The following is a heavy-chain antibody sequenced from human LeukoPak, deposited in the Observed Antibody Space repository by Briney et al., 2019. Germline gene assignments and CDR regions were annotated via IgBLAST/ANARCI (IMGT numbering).Heavy chain of an antibody. V-gene: IGHV1-8*01. CDR3: AGGGYYDTSGYYHFDY. CDR1: GYTFTSYD. CDR2: MNPNSGNT. J-gene: IGHJ4*02. Sequence: GASVKVSCKASGYTFTSYDINWVRQATGQGLEWMGWMNPNSGNTGYAQKFQGRVTITADKSTSTAYMELSSLRFEDTAVYYCAGGGYYDTSGYYHFDYWGQGTLVTVSS. D-gene: IGHD3-22*01.